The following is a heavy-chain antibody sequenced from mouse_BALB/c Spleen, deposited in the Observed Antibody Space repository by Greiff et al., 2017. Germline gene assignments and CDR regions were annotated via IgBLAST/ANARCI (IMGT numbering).Heavy chain of an antibody. D-gene: IGHD1-1*01. V-gene: IGHV5-17*02. CDR1: GFTFSSFG. J-gene: IGHJ1*01. CDR2: ISSGSSTI. CDR3: ASGRNYYGSNTWYFDV. Sequence: EVKVVESGGGLVQPGGSRKLSCAASGFTFSSFGMHWVRQAPEKGLEWVAYISSGSSTIYYADTVKGRVTISRDNPKNTLFLQMNSLRSEDTAMYYYASGRNYYGSNTWYFDVWGAGTTVTVSS.